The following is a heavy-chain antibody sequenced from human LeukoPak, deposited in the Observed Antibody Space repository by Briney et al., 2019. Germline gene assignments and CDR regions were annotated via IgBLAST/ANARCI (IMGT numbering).Heavy chain of an antibody. CDR2: IWYDGSNK. CDR1: GFTFSSYG. D-gene: IGHD3-10*01. V-gene: IGHV3-33*01. CDR3: ARPGGYYFDY. Sequence: GRSLRLSCAASGFTFSSYGMHWVRQAPGKGLEWVAVIWYDGSNKYYADSVKGRFTISRDNSKNTLYLQMNSLRAEDTAVYYCARPGGYYFDYWGQETLVTVSS. J-gene: IGHJ4*02.